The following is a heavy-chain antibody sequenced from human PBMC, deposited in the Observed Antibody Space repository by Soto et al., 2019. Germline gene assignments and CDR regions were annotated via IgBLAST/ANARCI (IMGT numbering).Heavy chain of an antibody. CDR1: GFTFSSYA. CDR2: ISGSGGST. V-gene: IGHV3-23*01. D-gene: IGHD6-13*01. CDR3: AKVDSSSWYTGYYYYYGMDV. J-gene: IGHJ6*02. Sequence: GGSLRLSCAASGFTFSSYAMSWVRQAPGKGLEWVSAISGSGGSTYYADSVKGRFTISRDNSKNTLYLQMNSLRAEDTAVYYCAKVDSSSWYTGYYYYYGMDVWGQGTTVTVSS.